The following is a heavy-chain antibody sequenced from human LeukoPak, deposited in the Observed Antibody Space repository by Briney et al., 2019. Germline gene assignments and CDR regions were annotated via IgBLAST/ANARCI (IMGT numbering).Heavy chain of an antibody. J-gene: IGHJ5*02. V-gene: IGHV4-59*01. CDR2: SYYSGST. CDR3: ASSNLGSLGQFDP. CDR1: GGSFIGYY. D-gene: IGHD3-10*01. Sequence: PSETLSLTCTVSGGSFIGYYRSWIRQSPGKGLEWIGDSYYSGSTNYNPSLKSRVTISVDTSKNQFSLKLSSVTAADTAVYYCASSNLGSLGQFDPWGQGTLVTVSS.